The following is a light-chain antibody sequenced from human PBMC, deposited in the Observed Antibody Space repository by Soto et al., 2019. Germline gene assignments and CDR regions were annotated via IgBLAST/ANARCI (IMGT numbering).Light chain of an antibody. J-gene: IGLJ1*01. CDR3: LLSYTGRLYV. CDR2: DTD. V-gene: IGLV7-46*01. CDR1: TGPVTNGHF. Sequence: QAVVTQEPSLTVSPGGTVTLTCGSSTGPVTNGHFPYWFQQKPGQAPRPLIYDTDNKYSWTPARFSASLLGDKAALTLSGALPEDEADYYCLLSYTGRLYVFGPGTKVTVL.